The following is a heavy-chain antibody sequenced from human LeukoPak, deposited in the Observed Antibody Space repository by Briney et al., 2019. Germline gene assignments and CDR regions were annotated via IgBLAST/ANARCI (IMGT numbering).Heavy chain of an antibody. Sequence: GGSLRLSCAASGFTFSSYAMSWVRQAPGKGLEWVSSISSSSSYIYYADSVKARFTISRDNAKNSLYLQMNSLRAEDTAVYYCAAQDEYCGGDCYLIDFWGQGTLVTVSS. CDR1: GFTFSSYA. CDR2: ISSSSSYI. J-gene: IGHJ4*02. V-gene: IGHV3-21*01. CDR3: AAQDEYCGGDCYLIDF. D-gene: IGHD2-21*02.